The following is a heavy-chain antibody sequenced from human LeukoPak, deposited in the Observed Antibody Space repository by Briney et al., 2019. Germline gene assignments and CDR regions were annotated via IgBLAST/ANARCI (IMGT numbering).Heavy chain of an antibody. V-gene: IGHV3-53*01. CDR2: IYTGGST. CDR1: GFTVSSNY. Sequence: GGSLRLSCAASGFTVSSNYMSWVRQAPGKGLEWVSVIYTGGSTYYADSVKGRFTISRDNSKNTLYLQMNSLRAEDTAVYYCARNLYYYDSSNYFYYWGQRTLVTVSS. J-gene: IGHJ4*02. D-gene: IGHD3-22*01. CDR3: ARNLYYYDSSNYFYY.